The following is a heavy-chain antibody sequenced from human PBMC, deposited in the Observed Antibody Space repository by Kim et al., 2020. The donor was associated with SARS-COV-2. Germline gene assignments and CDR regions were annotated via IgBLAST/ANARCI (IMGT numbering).Heavy chain of an antibody. V-gene: IGHV5-51*01. J-gene: IGHJ4*02. CDR1: GYSFTSYW. CDR2: ISPGDSDT. Sequence: VESLKISCKGSGYSFTSYWIGWVRQMPGNGLAWMGIISPGDSDTIYSPSFHGQVTISYDKSLSTAYLQWSSLKASDIVMSYCVRGTWGYSYGYYFDYWGQGTLVTVSS. D-gene: IGHD5-18*01. CDR3: VRGTWGYSYGYYFDY.